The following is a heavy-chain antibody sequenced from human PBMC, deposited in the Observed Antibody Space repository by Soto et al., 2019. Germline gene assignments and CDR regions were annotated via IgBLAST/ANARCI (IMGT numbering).Heavy chain of an antibody. V-gene: IGHV4-4*02. Sequence: SETLSLTCAVSSGSISSSNWWSWVRQPPGKGLEWIGGIYHSGSTNYNPSLKSRVTISVDRSKNQFSLKLSSVTAADTAVYYCARVAMNDYGESYYYGMDVWGQGTTVTVSS. J-gene: IGHJ6*02. CDR2: IYHSGST. D-gene: IGHD4-17*01. CDR3: ARVAMNDYGESYYYGMDV. CDR1: SGSISSSNW.